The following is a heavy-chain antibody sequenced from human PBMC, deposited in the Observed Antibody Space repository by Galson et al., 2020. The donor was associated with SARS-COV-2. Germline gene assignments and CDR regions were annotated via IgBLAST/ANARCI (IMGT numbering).Heavy chain of an antibody. D-gene: IGHD4-17*01. Sequence: SETLSLTCTVSGGSISTTSYFWGWIRQPPGKGLEWIGTISYSGTTYYNPSLRSRVNISVDTSKNQFSLNLNYVTAADTAVYYCARRGGTVTTQYFELWGRGTLVTVSS. CDR2: ISYSGTT. CDR3: ARRGGTVTTQYFEL. CDR1: GGSISTTSYF. J-gene: IGHJ2*01. V-gene: IGHV4-39*01.